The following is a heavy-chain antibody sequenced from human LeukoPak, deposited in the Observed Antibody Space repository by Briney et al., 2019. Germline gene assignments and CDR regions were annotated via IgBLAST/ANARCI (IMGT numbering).Heavy chain of an antibody. V-gene: IGHV3-74*01. D-gene: IGHD3-3*01. J-gene: IGHJ5*02. CDR3: ARVPYDFWSGPSFDP. CDR2: INSDGSST. CDR1: GFTFSSYW. Sequence: GGSLRLSCAASGFTFSSYWMHWVRQAPGKGLVWVSRINSDGSSTSYADSVKGRFTISRDNAKNTLYLQMNSLRAEDTALYYCARVPYDFWSGPSFDPWGQGTLVTVSS.